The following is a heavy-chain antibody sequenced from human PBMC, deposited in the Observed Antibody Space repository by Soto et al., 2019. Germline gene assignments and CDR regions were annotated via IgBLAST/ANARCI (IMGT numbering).Heavy chain of an antibody. J-gene: IGHJ6*03. CDR1: GGSISSSSYY. CDR2: IYYSGST. D-gene: IGHD3-16*01. CDR3: ASGGRGYYYYYMDF. V-gene: IGHV4-39*01. Sequence: QLQLQESGPGLVKPSETLSLTCTVSGGSISSSSYYWGWIRQPPGKGLEWIGSIYYSGSTYYNPSLKSRVTISVDTSKNQFSLKLSSVTAADTAVYYCASGGRGYYYYYMDFWGKGTTVTVSS.